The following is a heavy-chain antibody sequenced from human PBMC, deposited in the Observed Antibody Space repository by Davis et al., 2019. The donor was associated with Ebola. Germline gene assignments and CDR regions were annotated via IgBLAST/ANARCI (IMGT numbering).Heavy chain of an antibody. CDR2: INQDGSEK. V-gene: IGHV3-7*01. D-gene: IGHD3-16*01. Sequence: GGSLRLSCAAPGFPLSAYWVTWVRQAPGKGLEWVANINQDGSEKNYVDSVKGRFTVSRDNPKNSASLQMNSLRADDTAVYYCAAHYSGGGDLYYWGQGTLVTVSS. CDR3: AAHYSGGGDLYY. J-gene: IGHJ4*02. CDR1: GFPLSAYW.